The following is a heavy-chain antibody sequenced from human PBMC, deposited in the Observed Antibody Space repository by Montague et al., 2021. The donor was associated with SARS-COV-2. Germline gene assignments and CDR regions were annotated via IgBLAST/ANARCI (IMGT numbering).Heavy chain of an antibody. J-gene: IGHJ6*03. V-gene: IGHV4-34*01. CDR2: INHGGST. CDR1: GTSFSGYY. CDR3: ARLRDGVVPSPILGLGPYYSFYYMDV. D-gene: IGHD2-2*02. Sequence: SETLSLTRAVHGTSFSGYYWNWIRQHPGKGLEWIGEINHGGSTKYSPSLKSRLTISADTSKNQFSLKLTSVAAADTAVYYCARLRDGVVPSPILGLGPYYSFYYMDVWGKGTTVTVSS.